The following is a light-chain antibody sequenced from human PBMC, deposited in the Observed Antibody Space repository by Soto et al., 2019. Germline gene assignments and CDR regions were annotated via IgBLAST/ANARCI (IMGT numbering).Light chain of an antibody. CDR1: SSDVGSYNY. J-gene: IGLJ1*01. CDR3: SSYTSSSTLV. Sequence: QSALTQPRSVSGSPGESVTISCSGTSSDVGSYNYVSWYQQYPGKAPKLMIYEVSNRPSGVSNRFSGSKSGNTASLTISGLQAEDEADYYCSSYTSSSTLVFGTGTKLTVL. V-gene: IGLV2-14*01. CDR2: EVS.